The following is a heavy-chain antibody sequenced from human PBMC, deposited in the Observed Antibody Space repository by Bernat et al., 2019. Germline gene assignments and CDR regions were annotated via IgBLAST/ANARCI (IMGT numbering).Heavy chain of an antibody. CDR2: IWYDGSNK. Sequence: QVQLVESGGGVVQPGRSLRLSCAASGFTFSSYGMHWVRQAPGKGLEWVAVIWYDGSNKYSADSVKGRFTISSDNSKNTLYLQMNSLGAEDTAVYYCARDSRFSGVYYMDVWGKGTTVTVSS. CDR3: ARDSRFSGVYYMDV. J-gene: IGHJ6*03. D-gene: IGHD3-3*01. V-gene: IGHV3-33*01. CDR1: GFTFSSYG.